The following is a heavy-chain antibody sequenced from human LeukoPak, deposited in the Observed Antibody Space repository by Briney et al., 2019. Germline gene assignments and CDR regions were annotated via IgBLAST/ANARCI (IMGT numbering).Heavy chain of an antibody. D-gene: IGHD2-2*01. V-gene: IGHV1-18*01. J-gene: IGHJ3*02. Sequence: ASVKLSCKASGYTFASYGISWVRQAPGKGLEWVGCISSYGGNTNYAESLQGRFTMTTDTATNSAYMQLTSLRSYDTALYYCARRTDQLIPGSAFDIWGQGKMFTVSS. CDR3: ARRTDQLIPGSAFDI. CDR2: ISSYGGNT. CDR1: GYTFASYG.